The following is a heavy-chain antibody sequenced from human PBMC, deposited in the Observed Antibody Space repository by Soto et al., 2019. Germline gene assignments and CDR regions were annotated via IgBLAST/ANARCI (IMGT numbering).Heavy chain of an antibody. V-gene: IGHV4-59*01. D-gene: IGHD6-13*01. CDR3: ARDLGIGSSGPFDY. J-gene: IGHJ4*02. CDR2: IYHSGNT. Sequence: TETLSLTCTVSGDSITDYYWSWIRQAPGKGLEWIGFIYHSGNTNYKSSLKGRVTMSMDTSKSQFFLKLTSVTAADTAVYYCARDLGIGSSGPFDYWGQGALVTVSS. CDR1: GDSITDYY.